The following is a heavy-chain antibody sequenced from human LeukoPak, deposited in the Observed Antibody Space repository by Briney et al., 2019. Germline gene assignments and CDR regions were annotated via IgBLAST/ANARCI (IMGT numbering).Heavy chain of an antibody. J-gene: IGHJ4*02. CDR1: GFSLSTSGVG. V-gene: IGHV2-5*01. CDR2: IYWNDDK. Sequence: SGPTLVKPTQTLTLTCTFSGFSLSTSGVGVGWIRQPPGKALEWLALIYWNDDKRCSPSLKSRLTITKDTSKDQVVLTMTNMDPVDTATYYCAHTTTVVTVDYWGQGTLVTVSS. CDR3: AHTTTVVTVDY. D-gene: IGHD4-23*01.